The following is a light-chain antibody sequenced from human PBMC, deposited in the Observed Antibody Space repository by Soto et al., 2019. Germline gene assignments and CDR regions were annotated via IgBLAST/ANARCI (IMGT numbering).Light chain of an antibody. CDR1: SSNIGANY. CDR3: AAWDDSLSVL. V-gene: IGLV1-47*01. J-gene: IGLJ2*01. Sequence: QSALTQPTSASGTPGQRVTISCSGSSSNIGANYVYWYQQLPGTAPKLLIYRNNQRPSGVPDRFSGSKSGTSASLAISGLRSEDEADYYCAAWDDSLSVLFGGGTKLTVL. CDR2: RNN.